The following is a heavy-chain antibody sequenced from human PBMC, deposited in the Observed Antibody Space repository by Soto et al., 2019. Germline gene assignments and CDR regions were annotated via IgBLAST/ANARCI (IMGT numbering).Heavy chain of an antibody. J-gene: IGHJ5*02. Sequence: QLQLQQWGAGLLKPSETLSLTCAVYGESFSGYYWSWIRQPPGQGLEWIGEINHSGCTNYNPSLTRRVTISADTSKNQFSLKVSTVTVADTAVYYCARATPYYYGHNWFDPWGQGTLVTVSS. V-gene: IGHV4-34*01. D-gene: IGHD3-10*01. CDR2: INHSGCT. CDR1: GESFSGYY. CDR3: ARATPYYYGHNWFDP.